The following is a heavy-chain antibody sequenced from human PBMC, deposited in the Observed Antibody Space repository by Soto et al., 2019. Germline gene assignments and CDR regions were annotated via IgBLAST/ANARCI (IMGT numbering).Heavy chain of an antibody. V-gene: IGHV3-23*01. Sequence: PGWSLRLSCVASGFTFSDYGMTWVRQAPGKGLERVSVSSATGATTYYADSVRGRFTNTRDNSKNTLNLQMTDLRVEDTAVIYCAKGRKSTEKDIAVMLAAASSIQHWGQGTLVTVSS. CDR3: AKGRKSTEKDIAVMLAAASSIQH. J-gene: IGHJ1*01. CDR2: SSATGATT. CDR1: GFTFSDYG. D-gene: IGHD2-15*01.